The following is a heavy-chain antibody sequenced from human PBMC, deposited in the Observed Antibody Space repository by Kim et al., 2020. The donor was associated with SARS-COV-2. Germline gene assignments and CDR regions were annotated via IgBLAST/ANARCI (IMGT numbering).Heavy chain of an antibody. D-gene: IGHD6-13*01. V-gene: IGHV6-1*01. CDR3: ARETSTWYEVAESQRIDY. CDR1: GDSVSSNTAA. Sequence: SQTLSLTCAISGDSVSSNTAAWNWIRQSPSRGLEWLGRTYYRSKWSSDYAVSVKGRITISPVTSKNQFSLQLSSVTPEDTAVYYCARETSTWYEVAESQRIDYWGQGTLVTVSS. J-gene: IGHJ4*02. CDR2: TYYRSKWSS.